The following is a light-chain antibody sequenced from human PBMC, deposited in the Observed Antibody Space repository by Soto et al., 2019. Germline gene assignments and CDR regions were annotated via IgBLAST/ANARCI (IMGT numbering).Light chain of an antibody. CDR2: GTS. CDR1: QNIAEF. J-gene: IGKJ4*01. CDR3: QQFYSPVLS. Sequence: DVQMTQSPSSLSASIGDRVTLTCRASQNIAEFLNWYQVKSDKGPKLLIYGTSTLQSGVPSRFSGGGSGTEFTLTISNLHPEYFAVYYCQQFYSPVLSFGGGTIVELK. V-gene: IGKV1-39*01.